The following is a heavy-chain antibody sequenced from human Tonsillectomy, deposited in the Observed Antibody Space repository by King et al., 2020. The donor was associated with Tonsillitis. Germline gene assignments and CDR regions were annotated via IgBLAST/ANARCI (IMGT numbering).Heavy chain of an antibody. D-gene: IGHD2-2*03. J-gene: IGHJ4*02. CDR2: IYPGDSGI. V-gene: IGHV5-51*01. Sequence: QLVQSGAEVKKPGESLKISCKGSGYCFTSYWIGWVRQMPGKGLEWMGIIYPGDSGIRYSPSFQGQVTISADKSISTAYLQWSSLKAADTAMYYCAGYGYCSRTSCYLGVDHFDYWGQGTLVTVSS. CDR3: AGYGYCSRTSCYLGVDHFDY. CDR1: GYCFTSYW.